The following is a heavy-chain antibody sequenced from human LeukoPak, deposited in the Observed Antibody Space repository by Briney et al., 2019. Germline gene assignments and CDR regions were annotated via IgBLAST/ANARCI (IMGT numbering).Heavy chain of an antibody. CDR1: GGSISSYY. J-gene: IGHJ6*03. CDR3: AKRYCSSTTCYGYMDV. Sequence: SETLSLTCTVSGGSISSYYWSWIRQPAGKGLEWIGRIYTSGSTNYNPSLKSRVTMSVDTSKNQFSLKLSSVTAADTAVYYCAKRYCSSTTCYGYMDVWGKGTTVTVSS. CDR2: IYTSGST. V-gene: IGHV4-4*07. D-gene: IGHD2-2*01.